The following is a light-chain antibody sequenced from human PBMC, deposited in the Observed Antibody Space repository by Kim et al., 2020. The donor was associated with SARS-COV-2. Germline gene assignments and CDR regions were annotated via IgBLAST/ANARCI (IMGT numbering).Light chain of an antibody. J-gene: IGLJ3*02. CDR1: SLRSYY. CDR2: GKN. V-gene: IGLV3-19*01. Sequence: SSELTQDPAVSVALGQTVRITCKGDSLRSYYASWYQQKPGQAPVLVIYGKNNRPSGIPDRFSGSSSGNTASLTITGAQAEDEADYYCNSRDSSGNPLVFGGGPQLTFL. CDR3: NSRDSSGNPLV.